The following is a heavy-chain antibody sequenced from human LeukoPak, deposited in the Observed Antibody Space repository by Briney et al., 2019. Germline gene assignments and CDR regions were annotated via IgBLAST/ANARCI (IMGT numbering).Heavy chain of an antibody. J-gene: IGHJ5*02. Sequence: GASLKISCKGSGYSFTSYWIGWVRQMPGKGLEWMGIIYPGDSDTRYSPSFQGQVTISADKSISTAYLQWSSLKASDTATYYCARLVPDLVGWFDPWGQGTLVTVSS. CDR3: ARLVPDLVGWFDP. V-gene: IGHV5-51*01. D-gene: IGHD2-2*01. CDR1: GYSFTSYW. CDR2: IYPGDSDT.